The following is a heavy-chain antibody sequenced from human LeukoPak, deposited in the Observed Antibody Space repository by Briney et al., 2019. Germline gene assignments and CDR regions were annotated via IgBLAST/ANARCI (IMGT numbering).Heavy chain of an antibody. Sequence: SETLSLTCTVSDDSISSGGYYWSWIRQHPGKGLEWIGYIYYSGSTYYNPSLKSRVTISVDTSKNQFSLKLSSVTAADTAVYYCARAELGLWGFDPWGQGTLVTVSS. CDR1: DDSISSGGYY. D-gene: IGHD1-26*01. CDR3: ARAELGLWGFDP. J-gene: IGHJ5*02. V-gene: IGHV4-31*03. CDR2: IYYSGST.